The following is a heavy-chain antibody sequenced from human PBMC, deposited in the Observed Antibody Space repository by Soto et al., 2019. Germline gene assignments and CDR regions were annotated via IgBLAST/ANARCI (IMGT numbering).Heavy chain of an antibody. CDR1: GDSVSSNCAA. Sequence: SQTLSLTCAISGDSVSSNCAAWNWIRQSPSRGLEWLGRTYYRSKWYNDYAVSVKSRITINPDTSKNQFSLQLNSVTPEDTAVYYCARDPTTVVTNYYYGMDVWGQGTTVTAP. D-gene: IGHD4-17*01. J-gene: IGHJ6*02. V-gene: IGHV6-1*01. CDR3: ARDPTTVVTNYYYGMDV. CDR2: TYYRSKWYN.